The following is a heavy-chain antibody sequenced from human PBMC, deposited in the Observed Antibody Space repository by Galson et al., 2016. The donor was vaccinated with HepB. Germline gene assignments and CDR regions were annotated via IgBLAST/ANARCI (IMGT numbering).Heavy chain of an antibody. V-gene: IGHV3-7*01. CDR1: GFTFSSYW. CDR2: INQDGSEK. J-gene: IGHJ4*02. Sequence: SLRLSCAASGFTFSSYWMAWVRQAPGKGLEWVANINQDGSEKNYVDSVKGRFTISRDNAKNALYLQLNSLRAEDTAVYYCARDVNYGIFDRWGQGTLVTVSS. CDR3: ARDVNYGIFDR. D-gene: IGHD3-10*01.